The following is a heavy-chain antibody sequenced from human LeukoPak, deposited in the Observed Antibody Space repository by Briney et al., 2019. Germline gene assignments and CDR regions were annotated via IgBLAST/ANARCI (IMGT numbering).Heavy chain of an antibody. D-gene: IGHD2-2*02. V-gene: IGHV3-21*01. CDR2: ISSSSSYI. J-gene: IGHJ4*02. Sequence: PGGSLRLSCAASGFTFSNYAMNWVRQAPGKGLEWVSSISSSSSYIYYADSVKGRFTISRDNAKNTLYLQMNSLRAEDTAVYYCAREGCSSTSCYTDYWGQGTLVTVSS. CDR1: GFTFSNYA. CDR3: AREGCSSTSCYTDY.